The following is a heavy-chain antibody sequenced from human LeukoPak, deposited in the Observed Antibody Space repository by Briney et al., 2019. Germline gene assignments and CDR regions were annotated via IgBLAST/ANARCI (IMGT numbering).Heavy chain of an antibody. CDR1: GGSISSYY. CDR2: IYYSGST. J-gene: IGHJ2*01. CDR3: ARATTYYYDSSGYGGYWYFDL. D-gene: IGHD3-22*01. Sequence: SETLSLTCTVSGGSISSYYWSWIRQPPGKGLEWIGYIYYSGSTNYNPSLKSRVTISVDTSKNQFSLKLSSVTAADTAVYYCARATTYYYDSSGYGGYWYFDLWGRGTLVTVSS. V-gene: IGHV4-59*01.